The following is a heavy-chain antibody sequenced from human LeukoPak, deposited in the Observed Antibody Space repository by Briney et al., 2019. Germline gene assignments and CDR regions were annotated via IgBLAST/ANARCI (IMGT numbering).Heavy chain of an antibody. Sequence: GGSLRLSCAASGFTFDDYTMHWVRQAPGKGLEWVSLISWDGGSTYYADSVKGRFTISRDNSKNSLYLQMNSLRTEDTALYYCAKPYGSGSYYNDYYYYGMDVWGQGTTVTVSS. CDR3: AKPYGSGSYYNDYYYYGMDV. V-gene: IGHV3-43*01. J-gene: IGHJ6*02. CDR2: ISWDGGST. CDR1: GFTFDDYT. D-gene: IGHD3-10*01.